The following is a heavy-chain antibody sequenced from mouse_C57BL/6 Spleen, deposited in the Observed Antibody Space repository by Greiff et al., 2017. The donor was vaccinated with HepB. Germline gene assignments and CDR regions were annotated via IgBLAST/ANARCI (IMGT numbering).Heavy chain of an antibody. CDR2: IDPETGGT. J-gene: IGHJ3*01. CDR1: GYTFTDYE. V-gene: IGHV1-15*01. CDR3: TRLGPPPNPGFAY. D-gene: IGHD4-1*01. Sequence: VKLQQSGAELVRPGASVTLSCKASGYTFTDYEMHWVKQTPVHGLEWIGAIDPETGGTAYNQKFKGKAILTADKSSSTAYMELRSLTSEDSAVYYCTRLGPPPNPGFAYWGQGTLVTVSA.